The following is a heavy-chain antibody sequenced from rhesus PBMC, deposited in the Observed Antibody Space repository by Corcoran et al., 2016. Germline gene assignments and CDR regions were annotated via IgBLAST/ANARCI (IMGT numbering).Heavy chain of an antibody. CDR3: ARSGYGSGGVY. Sequence: QVQLQESGPGLVQPSETLSLTCSVSVASISSYWVSWIRHPPGKGLEWIGESNGNSSNTLDNPSVKRRVTSSKDASKNQFARKLSSVTAADTAVYYCARSGYGSGGVYWGQGVLVTVSS. CDR1: VASISSYW. J-gene: IGHJ4*01. D-gene: IGHD4-4*01. CDR2: SNGNSSNT. V-gene: IGHV4-80*01.